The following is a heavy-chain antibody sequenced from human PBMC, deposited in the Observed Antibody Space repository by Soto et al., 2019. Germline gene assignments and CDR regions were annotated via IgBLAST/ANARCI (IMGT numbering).Heavy chain of an antibody. CDR3: AGDSGSYPTNFDY. Sequence: ASVKVSCKASGYTFTNYAIHWVRQAPGQRLEWMGWVNGGTGNTNYAQKLQGRVTMTTDTSTSTAYMELRSLRSDDTAVYYCAGDSGSYPTNFDYWGQGTLVTVSS. V-gene: IGHV1-3*01. D-gene: IGHD1-26*01. J-gene: IGHJ4*02. CDR2: VNGGTGNT. CDR1: GYTFTNYA.